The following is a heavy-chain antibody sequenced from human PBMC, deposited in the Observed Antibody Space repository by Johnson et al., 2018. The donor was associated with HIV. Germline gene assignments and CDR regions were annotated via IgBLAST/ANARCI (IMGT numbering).Heavy chain of an antibody. V-gene: IGHV3-23*04. D-gene: IGHD4-17*01. Sequence: VQLVESGGGLVQPGGSLRHSCADSGFTFNNYGLSCVRQAPGKGLEWVSVISGSVGSTHNADSVKGRCTISRDNSKNTLYLQMNSLGAEDTAAYYCVKAHDYGDYVAFDIWGQGTMVTVSS. CDR2: ISGSVGST. CDR3: VKAHDYGDYVAFDI. J-gene: IGHJ3*02. CDR1: GFTFNNYG.